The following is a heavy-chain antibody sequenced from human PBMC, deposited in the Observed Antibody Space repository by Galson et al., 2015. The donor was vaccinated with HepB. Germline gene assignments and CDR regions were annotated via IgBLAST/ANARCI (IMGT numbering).Heavy chain of an antibody. CDR3: ARDRGVQDLDY. CDR2: ISSDGGSK. D-gene: IGHD3-10*01. CDR1: GITFPKSG. Sequence: SLRLSCAASGITFPKSGMHWVRQAPGKGLEWVAMISSDGGSKYYSDSVKGRFTFSRDNSQNMLYLQMDSLRGEDTALYYCARDRGVQDLDYWGQGTLVTVSS. V-gene: IGHV3-33*01. J-gene: IGHJ4*02.